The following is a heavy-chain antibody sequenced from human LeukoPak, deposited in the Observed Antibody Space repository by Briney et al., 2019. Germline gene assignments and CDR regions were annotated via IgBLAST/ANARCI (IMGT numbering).Heavy chain of an antibody. Sequence: SETLSLTCTVSGSSIDNSHYYWGWIRQPPGEGLEWIASIHYSGSTHYNPSLKSRVTISVDTSKNQFSLKLSSVTAADTAVYYCVRLASGLIDYWGQGTLVTVSS. J-gene: IGHJ4*02. CDR3: VRLASGLIDY. V-gene: IGHV4-39*01. CDR1: GSSIDNSHYY. CDR2: IHYSGST. D-gene: IGHD6-19*01.